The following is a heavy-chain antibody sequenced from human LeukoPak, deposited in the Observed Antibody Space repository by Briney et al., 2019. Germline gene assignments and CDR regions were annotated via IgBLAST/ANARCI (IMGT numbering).Heavy chain of an antibody. Sequence: ASVKVSCKASGYTFTDYYIHWVRQAPGQGLEWMGWISAYNGNTNYAQKLQGRVTMTTDTSTSTAYMELRSLRSDDTAVYYCAREGIEVYFDYWGQGTLVTVSS. V-gene: IGHV1-18*04. CDR2: ISAYNGNT. D-gene: IGHD6-13*01. CDR1: GYTFTDYY. J-gene: IGHJ4*02. CDR3: AREGIEVYFDY.